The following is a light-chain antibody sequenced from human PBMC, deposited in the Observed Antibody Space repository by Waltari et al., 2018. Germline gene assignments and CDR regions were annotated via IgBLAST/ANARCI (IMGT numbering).Light chain of an antibody. J-gene: IGLJ2*01. CDR3: CSFRSGSTWV. CDR2: DVS. Sequence: QAALTQPPSVSKSLGQSVTISCTGTSSDVGGYNDVSWFRHHPGTAPRLLIYDVSRPPSGVPGRFSGSKSANTASLTISGLQAEDEADYYCCSFRSGSTWVFGGGTRLTVL. V-gene: IGLV2-18*02. CDR1: SSDVGGYND.